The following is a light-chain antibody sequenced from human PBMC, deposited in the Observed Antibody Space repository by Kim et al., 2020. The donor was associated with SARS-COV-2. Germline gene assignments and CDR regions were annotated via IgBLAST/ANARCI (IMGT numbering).Light chain of an antibody. CDR3: HQYYNWPYT. CDR2: DTS. Sequence: SVSPGDRVTLSRRARQSVTSDLAWYQQKPGQAPRLLIYDTSSRATGLPARFGGSGSGTEFTLTISSLQSEDFAIYFCHQYYNWPYTFGQGTKLEI. CDR1: QSVTSD. J-gene: IGKJ2*01. V-gene: IGKV3-15*01.